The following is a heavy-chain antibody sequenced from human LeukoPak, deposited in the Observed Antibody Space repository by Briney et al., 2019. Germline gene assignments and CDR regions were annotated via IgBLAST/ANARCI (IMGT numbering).Heavy chain of an antibody. CDR1: GYTFTSYG. CDR2: ISAYNGNT. CDR3: ARDGPRPSSGWFDP. Sequence: ASVRVSCKASGYTFTSYGISWVRQAPGQGLEWMGWISAYNGNTNYAQKLQGRVTMTTDTSTSTAYMELRSLRSDDTAVYYCARDGPRPSSGWFDPWGQGTLVTVSS. J-gene: IGHJ5*02. D-gene: IGHD6-6*01. V-gene: IGHV1-18*01.